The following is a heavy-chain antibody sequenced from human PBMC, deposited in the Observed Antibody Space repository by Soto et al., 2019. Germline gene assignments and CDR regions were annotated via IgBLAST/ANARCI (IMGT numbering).Heavy chain of an antibody. V-gene: IGHV1-8*01. D-gene: IGHD3-16*02. CDR1: GYPFTSYD. J-gene: IGHJ4*02. CDR3: ARATTNTFGGVIAVTFDY. Sequence: DSVKVYFKASGYPFTSYDINWVRQATGQGLEWMGWMNPNSGNTGYAQKFQVRVTMTRNTSISTAYMELSSLRSEDTAVYYCARATTNTFGGVIAVTFDYWGQGTMVTFSS. CDR2: MNPNSGNT.